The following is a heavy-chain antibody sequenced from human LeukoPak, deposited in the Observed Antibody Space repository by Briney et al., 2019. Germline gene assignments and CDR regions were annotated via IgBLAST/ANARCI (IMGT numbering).Heavy chain of an antibody. CDR3: AKGGYSNYEIYYGMDV. D-gene: IGHD4-4*01. Sequence: PGGSLRLSCATSGFTFSSYGMHWVRQAPGKGLEWVAVISYDGSNKYYADSVKGRFTISRDNSKNTLYLQMNSLRAEDTAVYYCAKGGYSNYEIYYGMDVWGQGTTVTVSS. J-gene: IGHJ6*02. CDR1: GFTFSSYG. V-gene: IGHV3-30*18. CDR2: ISYDGSNK.